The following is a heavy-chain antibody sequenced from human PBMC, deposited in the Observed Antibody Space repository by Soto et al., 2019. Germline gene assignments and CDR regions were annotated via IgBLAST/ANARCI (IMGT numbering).Heavy chain of an antibody. D-gene: IGHD2-8*01. V-gene: IGHV4-39*01. CDR3: ARLPAEGVIADGGMDV. CDR2: AYYSGMT. J-gene: IGHJ6*02. Sequence: PSETLSLTCTVSGDSIRSGIYYWGWIRQPPGRGLEWIGSAYYSGMTHYGPSLRGRVTISVDTSKNQFSLRLSSVSAADTATYYCARLPAEGVIADGGMDVWGQGTTVTVSS. CDR1: GDSIRSGIYY.